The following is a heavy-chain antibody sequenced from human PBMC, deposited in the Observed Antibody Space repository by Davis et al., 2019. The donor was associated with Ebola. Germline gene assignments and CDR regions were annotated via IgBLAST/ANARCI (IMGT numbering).Heavy chain of an antibody. D-gene: IGHD5-18*01. CDR3: ASQGPKHPLVDTAMVGWYFDL. CDR1: GYTFTGYY. V-gene: IGHV1-2*02. Sequence: ASVKVSCKASGYTFTGYYMHWVRQAPGQGLEWMGWINPNSGGTNYAQKFQGRVTMTRDTSISTAYMELSRLRSDDTAMYYCASQGPKHPLVDTAMVGWYFDLWGRGTLVTVSS. J-gene: IGHJ2*01. CDR2: INPNSGGT.